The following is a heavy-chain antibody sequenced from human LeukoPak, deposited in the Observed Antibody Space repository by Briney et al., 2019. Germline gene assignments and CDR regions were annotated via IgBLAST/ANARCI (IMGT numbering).Heavy chain of an antibody. CDR3: AREILGGFNPGAY. Sequence: SETLSLTCTVSLDSTTSNFWSWVRQPPGKGLEWIWEIHRSGSPTYNPSLQSRVTISIDRSRNQIVLELSSVTAADTAVYYCAREILGGFNPGAYWGQGTLVTVSS. V-gene: IGHV4-4*02. CDR1: LDSTTSNF. CDR2: IHRSGSP. J-gene: IGHJ4*02. D-gene: IGHD1-14*01.